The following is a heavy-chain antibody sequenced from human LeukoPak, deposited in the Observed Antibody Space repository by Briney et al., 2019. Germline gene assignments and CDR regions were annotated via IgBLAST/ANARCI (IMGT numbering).Heavy chain of an antibody. Sequence: GGSLRLSCAASGFTFSSYGMHWVRQAPGKGLEWVSLISGSGGSTYYADSVKGRFTISRDNSKNTLYLQMNSLRSDDTAVYYCARGYCSGGSCYWFDPWGQGTLVTVSS. J-gene: IGHJ5*02. CDR3: ARGYCSGGSCYWFDP. CDR1: GFTFSSYG. CDR2: ISGSGGST. D-gene: IGHD2-15*01. V-gene: IGHV3-23*01.